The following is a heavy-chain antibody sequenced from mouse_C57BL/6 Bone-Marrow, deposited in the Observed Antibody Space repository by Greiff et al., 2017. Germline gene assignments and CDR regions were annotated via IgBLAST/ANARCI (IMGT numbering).Heavy chain of an antibody. V-gene: IGHV1-55*01. J-gene: IGHJ3*01. CDR3: ARSNYYGILP. CDR2: IYPGSGST. D-gene: IGHD1-1*01. Sequence: QVQPKQPGAELVKPGASVKISCKAFCYTLTSYRITWGKQRPGQGLEWIGDIYPGSGSTNYNEKFKSKATLTVDTSSSTAYMQLSSLTSEDSAVYYCARSNYYGILPWGQGTLVTVSA. CDR1: CYTLTSYR.